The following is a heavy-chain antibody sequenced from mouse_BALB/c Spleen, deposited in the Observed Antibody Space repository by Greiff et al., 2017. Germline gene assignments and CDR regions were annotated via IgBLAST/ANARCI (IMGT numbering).Heavy chain of an antibody. V-gene: IGHV5-4*02. Sequence: EVMLVESGGGLVKPGGSLKLSCAASGFTFSDYYMYWVRQTPEKRLEWVATISDGGSYTYYPDSVKGRFTISRDNAKNNLYLQMSSLKSEDTAMYYCARAPGILYAMDYWGQGTSVTVSS. CDR3: ARAPGILYAMDY. CDR2: ISDGGSYT. J-gene: IGHJ4*01. CDR1: GFTFSDYY. D-gene: IGHD1-1*01.